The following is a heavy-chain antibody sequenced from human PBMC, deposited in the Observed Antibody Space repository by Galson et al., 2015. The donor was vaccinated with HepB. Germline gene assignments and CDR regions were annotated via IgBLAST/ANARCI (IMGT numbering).Heavy chain of an antibody. Sequence: SLRLSCAASGFTFSSYALSWVRQAPGKGLEWVSGISGSGNGTYYADSMKGRFTISRDNSKNTVYLQVKNLRPEDTAVYYCAKGQGDFDYWGQGTLVTVSS. CDR1: GFTFSSYA. V-gene: IGHV3-23*01. CDR3: AKGQGDFDY. CDR2: ISGSGNGT. D-gene: IGHD1-26*01. J-gene: IGHJ4*02.